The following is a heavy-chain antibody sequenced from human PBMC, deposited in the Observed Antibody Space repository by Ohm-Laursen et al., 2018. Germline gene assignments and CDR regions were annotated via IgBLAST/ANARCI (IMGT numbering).Heavy chain of an antibody. J-gene: IGHJ4*02. CDR2: IYSGGST. V-gene: IGHV3-53*01. CDR3: ARGPSITGTTAIDY. CDR1: GFTVSSNY. Sequence: GSLRLSCAASGFTVSSNYMSWVRQALGKGLEWVSVIYSGGSTYYADSVKGRFTISRDNSKNTLYLQMNSLRAEDTAVYYCARGPSITGTTAIDYWGQGTLVTVSS. D-gene: IGHD1-20*01.